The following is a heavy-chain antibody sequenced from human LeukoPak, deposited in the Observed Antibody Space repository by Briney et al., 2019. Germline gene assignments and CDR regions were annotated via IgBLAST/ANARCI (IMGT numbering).Heavy chain of an antibody. CDR3: ARDGDGDYVSDY. CDR2: ISSSSSYI. V-gene: IGHV3-21*01. J-gene: IGHJ4*02. D-gene: IGHD4-17*01. CDR1: GFTFSRYS. Sequence: GGSLRLSCAASGFTFSRYSMNWVRQAPGKGLEWVSSISSSSSYIYYADSVKRRFTISRDNAKNSLYLQMNSLRAEDTAVYYCARDGDGDYVSDYWGQGTLVTVSS.